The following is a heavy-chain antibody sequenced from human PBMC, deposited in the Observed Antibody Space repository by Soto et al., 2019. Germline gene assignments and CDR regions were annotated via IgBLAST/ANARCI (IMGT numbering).Heavy chain of an antibody. CDR1: GGSISSGDYY. J-gene: IGHJ4*02. Sequence: SETLSLTCTVSGGSISSGDYYWSWIRQPPGKGLEWIGYIYFRGTTYYNPSLKSRVTISVDTSKNQFSLKLSSVTAADTAVYYCARAQLVGYYFDYWGQGILVTVSS. CDR2: IYFRGTT. D-gene: IGHD2-2*01. CDR3: ARAQLVGYYFDY. V-gene: IGHV4-30-4*01.